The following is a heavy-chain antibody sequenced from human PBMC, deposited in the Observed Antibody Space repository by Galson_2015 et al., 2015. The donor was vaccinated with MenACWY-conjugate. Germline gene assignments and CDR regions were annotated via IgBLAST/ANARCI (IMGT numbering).Heavy chain of an antibody. J-gene: IGHJ4*02. CDR3: ATARGSSTYGDYSSFDY. CDR1: GYTFTDYY. CDR2: INPNSGGT. D-gene: IGHD4-17*01. Sequence: SVKVSCKASGYTFTDYYMHWVRQAPGQGLEWMGWINPNSGGTNYAQKFQGWVTMTRDTSISTAHMELSRLTSDDTAVYYCATARGSSTYGDYSSFDYWGQGTLVTVSS. V-gene: IGHV1-2*04.